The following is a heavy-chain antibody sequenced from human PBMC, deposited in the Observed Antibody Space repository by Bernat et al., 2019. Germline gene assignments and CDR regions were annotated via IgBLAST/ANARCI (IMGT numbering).Heavy chain of an antibody. J-gene: IGHJ5*02. V-gene: IGHV3-49*03. D-gene: IGHD3-10*02. CDR2: IRTHGYGANT. CDR1: GFTFGDYP. CDR3: SRAVRLSGDSFDL. Sequence: EVRLVESGGGLVEPGRSLRLSCRASGFTFGDYPMSWFRQAPGKGLELVGYIRTHGYGANTEFAESVKGRFAISRDDSNSIAYLQMDSLKTEDTAVYYCSRAVRLSGDSFDLWGQGTLVTVSS.